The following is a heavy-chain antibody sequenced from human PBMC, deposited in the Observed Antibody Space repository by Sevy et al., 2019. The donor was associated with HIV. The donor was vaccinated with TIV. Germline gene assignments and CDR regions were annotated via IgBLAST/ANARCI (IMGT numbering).Heavy chain of an antibody. CDR2: IIPIFGTA. V-gene: IGHV1-69*13. CDR3: ARGGRIAVAGKGGFDY. J-gene: IGHJ4*02. CDR1: GGTFSSYA. Sequence: ASVKVSCKASGGTFSSYAISWVRQAPGQGLEWMGGIIPIFGTANYAQMFQGRVTITADESTSTAYMELSSLRSEDTAVYYCARGGRIAVAGKGGFDYWGQGTLVTVSS. D-gene: IGHD6-19*01.